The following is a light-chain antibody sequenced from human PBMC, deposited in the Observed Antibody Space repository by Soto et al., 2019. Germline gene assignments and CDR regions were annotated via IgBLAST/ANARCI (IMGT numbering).Light chain of an antibody. J-gene: IGKJ4*01. V-gene: IGKV3-15*01. Sequence: EVMMTQFPDTVSVTPGERVTLSCRASQGAGSTLAWYRQQPGQAPRLLIYDAYIRATGVPARFSGSGSGTEFTLTISSLQSEDFAVYYCQHYKTWPLAFGGGTKVDIK. CDR2: DAY. CDR3: QHYKTWPLA. CDR1: QGAGST.